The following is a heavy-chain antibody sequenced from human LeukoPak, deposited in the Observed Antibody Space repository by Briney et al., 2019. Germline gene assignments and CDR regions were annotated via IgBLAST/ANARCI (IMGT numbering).Heavy chain of an antibody. CDR1: GYILTDYY. CDR2: INPNSGDT. D-gene: IGHD3-22*01. V-gene: IGHV1-2*02. Sequence: ASVKVSCKASGYILTDYYMHWVRQAPGQGLEWMGWINPNSGDTNYAQKFQGRVTMTRDTSISTAYMELSRLRSDDTAVYYCARQTHYYDSSGYYYEFNNGLDYWGQGTLVTVSS. J-gene: IGHJ4*02. CDR3: ARQTHYYDSSGYYYEFNNGLDY.